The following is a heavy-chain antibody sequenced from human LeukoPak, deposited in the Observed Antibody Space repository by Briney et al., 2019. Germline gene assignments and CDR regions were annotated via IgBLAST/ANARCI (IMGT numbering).Heavy chain of an antibody. D-gene: IGHD3-10*01. J-gene: IGHJ6*03. V-gene: IGHV4-59*01. Sequence: SETLSLTCTVSGGSISSYYWSWIRQPPGKGPEWIGYIYYSGSTNYNPSLKSRVTISVDTSKNQFSLKLSSVTAADTAVYYCATPVPPGSDPSLYYYYMVVWGKGTTVTISS. CDR2: IYYSGST. CDR1: GGSISSYY. CDR3: ATPVPPGSDPSLYYYYMVV.